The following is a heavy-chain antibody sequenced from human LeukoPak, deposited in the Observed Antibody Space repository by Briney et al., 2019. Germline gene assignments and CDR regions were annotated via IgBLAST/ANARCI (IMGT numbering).Heavy chain of an antibody. CDR1: GGSISSYY. Sequence: SETLSLTCTVSGGSISSYYWSWIRQPPGKGLEWIGYIYYSGSTNYNPSLKSRVTISVDTSKNQFSLKLSSVTAADTAVYYCARDQWIQLGGGDAFDIWGQGTMVTVSS. CDR2: IYYSGST. CDR3: ARDQWIQLGGGDAFDI. D-gene: IGHD5-18*01. J-gene: IGHJ3*02. V-gene: IGHV4-59*01.